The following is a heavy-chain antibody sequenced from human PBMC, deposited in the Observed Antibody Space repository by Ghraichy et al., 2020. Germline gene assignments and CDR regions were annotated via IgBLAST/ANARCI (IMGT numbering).Heavy chain of an antibody. Sequence: SETLSLTCTVSGCSISSYYWCWIRQPPGKRLQWIGYIYYSGSTNYNPSLQSRVTISVDTSKNQFSLKLSSVTAADTAVYYCARDDGAYYGMDVWGQGTTVTVSS. CDR2: IYYSGST. J-gene: IGHJ6*02. D-gene: IGHD1-26*01. CDR3: ARDDGAYYGMDV. V-gene: IGHV4-59*01. CDR1: GCSISSYY.